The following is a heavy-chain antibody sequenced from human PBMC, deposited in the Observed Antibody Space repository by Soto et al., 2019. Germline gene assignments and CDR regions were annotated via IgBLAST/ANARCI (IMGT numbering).Heavy chain of an antibody. Sequence: PWGSLRLSCVASGFTFSSYVRHWVRQAPGKGLEWVAIISYDGSNTYYAGSVKGRFTISRDNSKNTLYLQMNSLRAEDTSVYYCAKEGGLSGSYYISSSYYFDYWGQGTLVTVSS. CDR2: ISYDGSNT. J-gene: IGHJ4*02. D-gene: IGHD1-26*01. V-gene: IGHV3-30*18. CDR1: GFTFSSYV. CDR3: AKEGGLSGSYYISSSYYFDY.